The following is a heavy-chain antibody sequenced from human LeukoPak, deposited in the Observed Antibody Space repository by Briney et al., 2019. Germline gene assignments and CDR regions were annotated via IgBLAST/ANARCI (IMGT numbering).Heavy chain of an antibody. CDR3: ARRLVLDV. Sequence: PGGSLRLSCAASGFSVSGNYMNWVRQAPGKGLEWVSVMYSNGRTYYADSVKGRFTISRGNSKNTLYLQMNSLRAEDTARYYCARRLVLDVWGQGTMVTVSS. CDR1: GFSVSGNY. D-gene: IGHD3-16*01. V-gene: IGHV3-53*01. CDR2: MYSNGRT. J-gene: IGHJ3*01.